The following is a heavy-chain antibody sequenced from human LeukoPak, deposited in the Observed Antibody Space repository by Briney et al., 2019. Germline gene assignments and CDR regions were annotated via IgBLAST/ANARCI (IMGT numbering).Heavy chain of an antibody. Sequence: SDTLSLTCAVYGGSFSGYYWSWIRQPPGKGLEWIGEINHSGSTNYNPTLKSPITISVDTSKNPFTLKLSSVTAADTAVYYCARLPVYYYDSSGYYELMAFDYWGQGILVTVSS. CDR2: INHSGST. J-gene: IGHJ4*02. V-gene: IGHV4-34*01. D-gene: IGHD3-22*01. CDR1: GGSFSGYY. CDR3: ARLPVYYYDSSGYYELMAFDY.